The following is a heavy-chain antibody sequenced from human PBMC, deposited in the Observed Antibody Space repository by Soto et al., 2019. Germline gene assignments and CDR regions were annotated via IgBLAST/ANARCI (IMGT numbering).Heavy chain of an antibody. J-gene: IGHJ5*02. Sequence: ASVKVSCKASGYTFTSYAMNWVRQAPGQGLEWMGWINTNTGNPTYAQGFTGRFVFSLDTSVSTAYLQICSLKAEDTAVYYCARDLTYYDFWSGYSLLQGDNWFDPWGQGTLVTVSS. CDR3: ARDLTYYDFWSGYSLLQGDNWFDP. V-gene: IGHV7-4-1*01. CDR1: GYTFTSYA. CDR2: INTNTGNP. D-gene: IGHD3-3*01.